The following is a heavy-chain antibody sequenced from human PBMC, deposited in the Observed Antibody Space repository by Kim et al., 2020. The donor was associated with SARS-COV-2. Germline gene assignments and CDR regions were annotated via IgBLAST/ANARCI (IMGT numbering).Heavy chain of an antibody. CDR1: GFVFGSYG. D-gene: IGHD4-17*01. CDR2: IWNHGNNQ. Sequence: GGSLRLSCAASGFVFGSYGMHWGRQTPGKGLEWLAVIWNHGNNQNYADSVKGRFTVSRDNYKNTMYLQMDNLRAEDTGIYYCARWNGDYKNYFDHGGQGILVTVSS. CDR3: ARWNGDYKNYFDH. J-gene: IGHJ4*02. V-gene: IGHV3-33*08.